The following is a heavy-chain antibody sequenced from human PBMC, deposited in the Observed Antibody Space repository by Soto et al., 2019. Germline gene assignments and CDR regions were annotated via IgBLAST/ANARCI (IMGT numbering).Heavy chain of an antibody. Sequence: EVRLVESGGGLMQPGGSLRLSCAASGFSVSTNYMTWVRQAPEKGLEWVSVTYTGGTTYYADSVKGRFTISRDNSKNTLYLQMDSLRGEDTAVYYCARAYGDYGTWDFDLWGRGTLVTVSS. V-gene: IGHV3-53*01. D-gene: IGHD4-17*01. CDR1: GFSVSTNY. J-gene: IGHJ2*01. CDR2: TYTGGTT. CDR3: ARAYGDYGTWDFDL.